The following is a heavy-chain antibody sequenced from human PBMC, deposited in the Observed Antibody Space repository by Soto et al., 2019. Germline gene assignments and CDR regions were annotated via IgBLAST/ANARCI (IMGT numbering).Heavy chain of an antibody. V-gene: IGHV3-30*18. CDR3: AKDKYSNGPSPFDY. Sequence: PGGSLRLSCAASGFTFSSYVMHWVRQSPGKGLEWVAVISYDGSNKYYADSVKGRFTISRDNSKNTLYLQMNSLRAEDTAVYYCAKDKYSNGPSPFDYWGQGTLVTVSS. D-gene: IGHD6-19*01. J-gene: IGHJ4*02. CDR2: ISYDGSNK. CDR1: GFTFSSYV.